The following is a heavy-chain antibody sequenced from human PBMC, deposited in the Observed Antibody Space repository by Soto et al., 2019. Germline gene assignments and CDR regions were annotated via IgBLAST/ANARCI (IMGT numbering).Heavy chain of an antibody. V-gene: IGHV3-72*01. J-gene: IGHJ6*02. D-gene: IGHD6-19*01. CDR1: GLIFSDYH. Sequence: EVQLVESGGGLVQPGGSLRLSCAASGLIFSDYHMDWVRQAPGKGLEWVGRIRRKANSYTTEYAASVKGRCTISRDDSKTPLSLQMNSLKTEDTAVYYCAMLGGWSGGSNDMDVWGQGTTVTVSS. CDR2: IRRKANSYTT. CDR3: AMLGGWSGGSNDMDV.